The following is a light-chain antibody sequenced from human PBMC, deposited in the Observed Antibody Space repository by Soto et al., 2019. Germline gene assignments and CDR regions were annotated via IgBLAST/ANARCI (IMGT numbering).Light chain of an antibody. CDR3: QQSYSTPWT. CDR2: AAS. CDR1: QSISRY. Sequence: DIPMTQSPSSLSASVGDRVTITCRTSQSISRYLNWYQQKPGKAPKLLISAASSLRSGVPARFSGSGSGTDFTLTINSLQPEDFATYSCQQSYSTPWTFGQGTKVDIK. V-gene: IGKV1-39*01. J-gene: IGKJ1*01.